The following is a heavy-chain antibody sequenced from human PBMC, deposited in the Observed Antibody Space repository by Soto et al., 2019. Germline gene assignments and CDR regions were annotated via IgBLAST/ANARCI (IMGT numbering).Heavy chain of an antibody. Sequence: ASVKVSCKASGYTFTDYYMHWVRQAPGQGLEWMGWINPNSGGTNYAQKFQGRVAMTRDTSISTAYMELSRLRSDDTAVYYCARKLELRGSYYYYYDMDVWGQGTTVTVSS. V-gene: IGHV1-2*02. CDR1: GYTFTDYY. J-gene: IGHJ6*02. CDR2: INPNSGGT. D-gene: IGHD1-7*01. CDR3: ARKLELRGSYYYYYDMDV.